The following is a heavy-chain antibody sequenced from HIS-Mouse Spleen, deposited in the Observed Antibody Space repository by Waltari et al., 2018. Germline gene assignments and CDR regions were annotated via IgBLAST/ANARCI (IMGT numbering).Heavy chain of an antibody. CDR2: IYYSGST. Sequence: QLQLQESGPGLVKPSEPLSLTCTVPGGSIRSSSYYWGWLRQPPGKGLDWIGSIYYSGSTYYNPSLKSRVTISVDTSKNQFSLKLSSVTAADTAVYYCARDRAGTTYNWFDPWGQGTLVTVSS. CDR1: GGSIRSSSYY. J-gene: IGHJ5*02. V-gene: IGHV4-39*07. CDR3: ARDRAGTTYNWFDP. D-gene: IGHD1-1*01.